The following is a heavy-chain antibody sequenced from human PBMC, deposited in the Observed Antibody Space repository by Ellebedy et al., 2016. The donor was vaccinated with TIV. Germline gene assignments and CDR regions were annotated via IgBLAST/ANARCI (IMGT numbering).Heavy chain of an antibody. CDR3: ARTAAAGTALGDY. Sequence: AASVKVSCKASGYTLTNYGISWVRQAPGQGLEWMGWISGYNGDTNYAQQFQGRLTLTTDTSTSTADMELRSLTSDDTAVYFCARTAAAGTALGDYWGQGTLVTVSS. V-gene: IGHV1-18*01. J-gene: IGHJ4*02. CDR1: GYTLTNYG. D-gene: IGHD6-13*01. CDR2: ISGYNGDT.